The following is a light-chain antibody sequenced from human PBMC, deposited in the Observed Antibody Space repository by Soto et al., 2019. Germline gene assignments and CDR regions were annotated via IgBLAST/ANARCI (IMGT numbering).Light chain of an antibody. CDR3: QQYSRLST. Sequence: DIVLPKSTDPLSVSPGNRSTLSCMASQSLTNSYIAWYQEKPGQAPRLLIYGASSRATGIPYRFSGSGSGTDFTLTSSRLEPEDFAFYYCQQYSRLSTFGQGTKVDI. J-gene: IGKJ1*01. CDR1: QSLTNSY. V-gene: IGKV3-20*01. CDR2: GAS.